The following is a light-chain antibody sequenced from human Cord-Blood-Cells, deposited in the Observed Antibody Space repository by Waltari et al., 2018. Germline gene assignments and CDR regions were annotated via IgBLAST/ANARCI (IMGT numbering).Light chain of an antibody. CDR1: QSVSSSY. J-gene: IGKJ2*01. V-gene: IGKV3-20*01. Sequence: EIVLTQSPCPLSLSPGERATLSCRASQSVSSSYLAWYQQKPGQAPRPLTYGAASSATGIPDRFSGSGSGTDFTLTISRLEPEDFAVYYCQQYGSSPPYTFGQGTKLEIK. CDR2: GAA. CDR3: QQYGSSPPYT.